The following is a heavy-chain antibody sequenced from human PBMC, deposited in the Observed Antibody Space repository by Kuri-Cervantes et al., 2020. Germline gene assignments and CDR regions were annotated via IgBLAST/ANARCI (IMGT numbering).Heavy chain of an antibody. CDR3: ARDSTIEGIVRAFDI. D-gene: IGHD2-8*01. Sequence: SETLSLTCTVSGGSISSTNYYWSWIRQPPGKGLEWIGYIYYSGSTNYNPSLKSRVTISVDTSKNQFSLKLSSVTAADTAVYYCARDSTIEGIVRAFDIWGQGTMVTVSS. CDR2: IYYSGST. V-gene: IGHV4-61*01. CDR1: GGSISSTNYY. J-gene: IGHJ3*02.